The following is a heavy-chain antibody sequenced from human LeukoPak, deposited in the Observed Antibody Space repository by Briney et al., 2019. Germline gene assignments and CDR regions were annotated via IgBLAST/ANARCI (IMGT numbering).Heavy chain of an antibody. D-gene: IGHD3-10*01. CDR2: ISYDGSNK. Sequence: QPGGSLRLSCAAPGFTFSSYAMHWVRQAPGKGLEWVAVISYDGSNKYYADSVKGRFTISRDNSKNTLYLQMNSLRAEDTAVYYCAREGLWFGELQDYFDYWGQGTLVTVSS. V-gene: IGHV3-30*04. CDR3: AREGLWFGELQDYFDY. CDR1: GFTFSSYA. J-gene: IGHJ4*02.